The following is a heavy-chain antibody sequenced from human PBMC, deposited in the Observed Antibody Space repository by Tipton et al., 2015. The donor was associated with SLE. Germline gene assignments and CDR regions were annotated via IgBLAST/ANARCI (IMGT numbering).Heavy chain of an antibody. CDR3: AKDPGWEMGRGLTGAFDI. V-gene: IGHV3-30*18. J-gene: IGHJ3*02. CDR2: ISYDGSHK. CDR1: GFTFSSYG. D-gene: IGHD3-10*01. Sequence: SLRLSCAASGFTFSSYGMHWVRQAPGKGLEWVALISYDGSHKYYADSVKGRFTISRDNSKNTLYLQMNSLRTEDTAVYYCAKDPGWEMGRGLTGAFDIWGQGTMVTVSS.